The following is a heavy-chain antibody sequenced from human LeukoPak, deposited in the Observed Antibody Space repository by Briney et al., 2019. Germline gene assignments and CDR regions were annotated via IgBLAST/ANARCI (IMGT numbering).Heavy chain of an antibody. CDR1: GGSISSGYY. J-gene: IGHJ3*02. Sequence: NPSQTLSLTCTVSGGSISSGYYWGWIRPPPGKGLEGIGSIYHSGSTYYNPSLKSRVTISVDTSKNQFSLKLSSVTAADTAVYYCARVGSSYDFWSGLYHAFDIWGQGTMVTVSS. CDR2: IYHSGST. D-gene: IGHD3-3*01. V-gene: IGHV4-38-2*02. CDR3: ARVGSSYDFWSGLYHAFDI.